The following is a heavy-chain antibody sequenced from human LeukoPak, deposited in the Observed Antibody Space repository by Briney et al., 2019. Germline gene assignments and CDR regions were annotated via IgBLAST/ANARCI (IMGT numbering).Heavy chain of an antibody. J-gene: IGHJ4*02. CDR3: AREGYYGSGSPPSLYFDY. CDR1: GFIFSNYG. V-gene: IGHV3-23*01. D-gene: IGHD3-10*01. Sequence: GGSLRLSCAASGFIFSNYGMNWVRQAPGKGLEWVAAISASGSATSYADSVRGRFTISRDNSRSTLYLQMNSLRPEDTAIYYCAREGYYGSGSPPSLYFDYWGQGTLVTVSS. CDR2: ISASGSAT.